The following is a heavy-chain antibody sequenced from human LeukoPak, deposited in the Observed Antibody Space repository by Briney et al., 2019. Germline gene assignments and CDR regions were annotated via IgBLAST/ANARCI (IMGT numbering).Heavy chain of an antibody. D-gene: IGHD2/OR15-2a*01. V-gene: IGHV3-30*18. CDR1: GFTFSSYG. CDR2: ISDDGSNK. CDR3: AKPGGGYSSTSDYYFGMDV. Sequence: GGSLRLSCAASGFTFSSYGMHWVRQAPGKGLEWVAVISDDGSNKYYADSVKGRFTISRDNSKNTLYLQMNSLRAEDTAVYYCAKPGGGYSSTSDYYFGMDVWGQGTTVTVSS. J-gene: IGHJ6*02.